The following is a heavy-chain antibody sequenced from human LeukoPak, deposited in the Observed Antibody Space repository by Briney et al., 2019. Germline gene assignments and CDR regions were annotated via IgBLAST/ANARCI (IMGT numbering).Heavy chain of an antibody. Sequence: GGSLRLSCAASGFTFSSYAMSWVRQAPGKGLEWVSAISGSGGNTYYADSVKGRFTMSRENSKNTLYLQMNSMRAEDTAVYYCAKWRGVGGTGGFDIWGQGTMVTVSS. D-gene: IGHD6-19*01. CDR2: ISGSGGNT. J-gene: IGHJ3*02. CDR1: GFTFSSYA. V-gene: IGHV3-23*01. CDR3: AKWRGVGGTGGFDI.